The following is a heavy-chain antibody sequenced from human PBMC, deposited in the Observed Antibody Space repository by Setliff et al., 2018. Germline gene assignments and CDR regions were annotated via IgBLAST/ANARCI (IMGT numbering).Heavy chain of an antibody. CDR3: ARASYIVVVPAATLLQSAWVDFDY. CDR2: IYTDNGNT. D-gene: IGHD2-2*01. V-gene: IGHV1-3*04. CDR1: GYTFSANA. J-gene: IGHJ4*02. Sequence: GASVKVSCKASGYTFSANAIHWVRQAPGQRLEWMGFIYTDNGNTKYSQKFQGRVTITRDTSASTTYMELSSLRSEDTAVYYCARASYIVVVPAATLLQSAWVDFDYWGQGTLVTVSS.